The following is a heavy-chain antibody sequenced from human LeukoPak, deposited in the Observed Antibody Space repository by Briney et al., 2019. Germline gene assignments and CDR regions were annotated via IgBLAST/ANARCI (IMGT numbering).Heavy chain of an antibody. J-gene: IGHJ4*02. V-gene: IGHV4-59*10. D-gene: IGHD3-22*01. CDR3: ARDAYDSSGYYANFDY. CDR2: IYTSGST. CDR1: GGSFRGHH. Sequence: SETLSLTCAVYGGSFRGHHCSWSRQPAAKGLEWNGRIYTSGSTNYNPSLKSRVTMSVDTSKNQFSLKLSSVTAAGTAVYYCARDAYDSSGYYANFDYWGQGTLVTVSS.